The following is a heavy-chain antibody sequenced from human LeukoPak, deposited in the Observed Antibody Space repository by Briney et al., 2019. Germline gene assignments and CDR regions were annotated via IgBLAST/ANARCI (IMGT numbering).Heavy chain of an antibody. Sequence: GASVKVSCKASGYTFTSYDINWVRQATGQGLEWMGWMNPNSGNTGYAQKFQGRVTMTRDTSISTAYMELSRLRSDDTAVYYCARYDGYCSSTSCSAYMDVWGKGTTVTISS. CDR3: ARYDGYCSSTSCSAYMDV. D-gene: IGHD2-2*03. V-gene: IGHV1-8*01. CDR2: MNPNSGNT. CDR1: GYTFTSYD. J-gene: IGHJ6*03.